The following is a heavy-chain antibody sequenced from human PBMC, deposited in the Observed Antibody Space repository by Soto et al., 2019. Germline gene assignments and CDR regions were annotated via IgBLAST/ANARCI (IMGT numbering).Heavy chain of an antibody. Sequence: GGSLRLSCAASGFTFSSYAMSWVRQAPGKGLEWVSAISGSGGSTYYADSVKGRFTISRDNSKNTLYLQMNSLRAEDTAVYYCAKEKGGYVLSIEQGIDYWGQGTLVTVSS. D-gene: IGHD5-12*01. CDR3: AKEKGGYVLSIEQGIDY. J-gene: IGHJ4*02. CDR2: ISGSGGST. CDR1: GFTFSSYA. V-gene: IGHV3-23*01.